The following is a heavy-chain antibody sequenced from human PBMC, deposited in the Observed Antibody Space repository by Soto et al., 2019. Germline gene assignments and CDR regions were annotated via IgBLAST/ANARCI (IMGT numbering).Heavy chain of an antibody. V-gene: IGHV3-30-3*01. D-gene: IGHD6-6*01. CDR3: ARDQSGSSSVGAFVY. CDR2: ISYDGSNK. Sequence: GGSLRLSCAASGFTFSSYAMHWVRQAPGKGLEWVAVISYDGSNKYYADSVKGRFTISRDNSKNTLYLQMNSLRAEDTAVYYCARDQSGSSSVGAFVYWGQGTLVTVSS. J-gene: IGHJ4*02. CDR1: GFTFSSYA.